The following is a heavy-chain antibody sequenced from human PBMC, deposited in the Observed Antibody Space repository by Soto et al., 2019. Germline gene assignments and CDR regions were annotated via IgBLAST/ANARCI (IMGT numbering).Heavy chain of an antibody. D-gene: IGHD6-25*01. CDR1: GFTFSSYE. Sequence: GGSLRLSCAASGFTFSSYEMNWVRQAPGKGLEWVSYISSSGSTIYYADSVKGRFTISRDNAKNSLYLQMNSLRAEDTAVYYCARLPLRLPWTNYGMDVWGQGTTVTVSS. V-gene: IGHV3-48*03. CDR2: ISSSGSTI. CDR3: ARLPLRLPWTNYGMDV. J-gene: IGHJ6*02.